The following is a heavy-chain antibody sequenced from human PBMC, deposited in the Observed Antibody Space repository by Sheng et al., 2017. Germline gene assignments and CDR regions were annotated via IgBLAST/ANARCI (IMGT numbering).Heavy chain of an antibody. CDR1: GGSFSGYY. J-gene: IGHJ5*02. CDR3: ARQAPVTNWNYGRRINWFDP. D-gene: IGHD1-7*01. V-gene: IGHV4-34*01. Sequence: QVQLQQWGAGLLKPSETLSLTCAVYGGSFSGYYWSWIRQPPGKGLEWIGEINHSGSTNYNPSLKSRVTISVDTSKNQFSLKLSSVTAADTAVYYCARQAPVTNWNYGRRINWFDPWGQGTLVTVSS. CDR2: INHSGST.